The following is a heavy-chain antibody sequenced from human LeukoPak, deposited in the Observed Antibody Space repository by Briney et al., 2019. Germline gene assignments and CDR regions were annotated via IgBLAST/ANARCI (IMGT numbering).Heavy chain of an antibody. CDR1: GGPISSGSNY. D-gene: IGHD3-10*01. CDR3: AREGWGITMVRGVITDGFDP. CDR2: TLTSGST. Sequence: LPLPCTVPGGPISSGSNYGSWFRQPAGKGRKWLGGTLTSGSTNYNPSLKSRVTISVDTSKNQFSLKLSSVTAADTAVYYCAREGWGITMVRGVITDGFDPWGQGTLVTVSS. J-gene: IGHJ5*02. V-gene: IGHV4-61*02.